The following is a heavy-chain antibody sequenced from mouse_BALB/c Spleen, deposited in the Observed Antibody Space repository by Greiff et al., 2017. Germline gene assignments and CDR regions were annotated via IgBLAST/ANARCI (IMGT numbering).Heavy chain of an antibody. CDR1: GFTFSSFG. Sequence: EVQGVESGGGLVQPGGSRKLSCAASGFTFSSFGMHWVRQAPEKGLEWVAYISSGSSTIYYADTVKGRFTISRDNPKNTLFLQMTSLRSEDTAMYYCARGECYGNYGACFAYWGQGTLVTVSA. D-gene: IGHD2-1*01. J-gene: IGHJ3*01. CDR3: ARGECYGNYGACFAY. V-gene: IGHV5-17*02. CDR2: ISSGSSTI.